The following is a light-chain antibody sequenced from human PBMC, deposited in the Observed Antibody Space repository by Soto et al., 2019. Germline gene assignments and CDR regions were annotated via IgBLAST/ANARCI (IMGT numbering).Light chain of an antibody. Sequence: DIQMTQSPSSLSASVGDRVTITCQASQDISNYLNWYQQKPGKAPKLLIYDASNLETGVPSRFSGSGSGTDFTFTISSLQPEDIATYYCQQYDNRILTFGPGTKVDIK. V-gene: IGKV1-33*01. CDR3: QQYDNRILT. CDR1: QDISNY. J-gene: IGKJ3*01. CDR2: DAS.